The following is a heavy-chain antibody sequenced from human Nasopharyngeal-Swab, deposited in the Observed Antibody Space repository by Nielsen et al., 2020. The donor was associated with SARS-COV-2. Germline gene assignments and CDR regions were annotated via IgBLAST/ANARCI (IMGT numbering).Heavy chain of an antibody. J-gene: IGHJ4*02. CDR3: ARGKSNSRVVRGYFDY. CDR2: IYHSGST. V-gene: IGHV4-4*02. Sequence: WIRQPPGKGLEWIGEIYHSGSTNYNPSLKSRVTISVDKSKNQFSLKLSSVTAADTAVYYCARGKSNSRVVRGYFDYWGQGTLVTVSS. D-gene: IGHD3-10*01.